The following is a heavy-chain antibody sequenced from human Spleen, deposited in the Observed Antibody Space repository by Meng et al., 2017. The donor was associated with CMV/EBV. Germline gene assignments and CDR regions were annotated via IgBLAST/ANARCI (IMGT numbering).Heavy chain of an antibody. CDR2: IYYSGST. Sequence: GGYYWSWIRQHPGKGLEWIGYIYYSGSTYYNPSLKSRVTISVDTSKNQCSLKLSSVTAADTAVYYCARDRKVGVVPDGPSYWYFDLWGRGTLVTVSS. CDR3: ARDRKVGVVPDGPSYWYFDL. V-gene: IGHV4-31*02. J-gene: IGHJ2*01. D-gene: IGHD2-2*01. CDR1: GGYY.